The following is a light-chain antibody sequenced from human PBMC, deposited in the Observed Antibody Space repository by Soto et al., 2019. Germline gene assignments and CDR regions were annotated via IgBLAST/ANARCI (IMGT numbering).Light chain of an antibody. CDR2: GAS. J-gene: IGKJ1*01. CDR3: QQYSDWPTT. V-gene: IGKV3-15*01. Sequence: DIVLTQSPGTLSLSPGERATLSCRASQSVSSNLAWYQQKPGSAPRLLINGASTRATGIPSRLSGSWSGTEFSLTISSLQSEDFAVYYWQQYSDWPTTFGQETKVDIK. CDR1: QSVSSN.